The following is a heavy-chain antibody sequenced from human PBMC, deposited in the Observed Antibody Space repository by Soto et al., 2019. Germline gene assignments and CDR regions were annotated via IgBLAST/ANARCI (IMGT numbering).Heavy chain of an antibody. J-gene: IGHJ4*02. D-gene: IGHD1-26*01. V-gene: IGHV1-18*01. Sequence: QVQLVQSGAEVKKPGASVKVSCKASGYTFTSYGISWVRQAPGQGLEWMGWISAYNGNTNYAQKLQGKFTMTTDTYTSTAYMGLRSLRSDDTAVYYCASGIGWEPLDYWGQGTLVTVSS. CDR2: ISAYNGNT. CDR1: GYTFTSYG. CDR3: ASGIGWEPLDY.